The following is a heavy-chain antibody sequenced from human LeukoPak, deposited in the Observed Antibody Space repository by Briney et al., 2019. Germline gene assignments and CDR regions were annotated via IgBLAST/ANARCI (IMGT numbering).Heavy chain of an antibody. CDR2: INPNSGGT. J-gene: IGHJ4*02. CDR1: GYTFTGYY. V-gene: IGHV1-2*02. Sequence: ASVKVSCKASGYTFTGYYMHWVRQAPGQGLEWMGWINPNSGGTNYAQKFQGRVTMTRDTSISTAYMEPSRLRSDDTAVYYCARVPSTVTTTDYFDYWGQGTLVTVSS. CDR3: ARVPSTVTTTDYFDY. D-gene: IGHD4-17*01.